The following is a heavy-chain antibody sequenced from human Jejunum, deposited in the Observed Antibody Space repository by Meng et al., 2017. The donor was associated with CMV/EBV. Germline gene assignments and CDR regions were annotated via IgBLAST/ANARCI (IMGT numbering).Heavy chain of an antibody. D-gene: IGHD6-19*01. CDR2: MNPNRGTT. V-gene: IGHV1-8*01. CDR1: GYTFTSDD. J-gene: IGHJ4*02. Sequence: VQLGQSGAEVKKPGASVKVSCKASGYTFTSDDINWVRQGTGQGLEWMGWMNPNRGTTGYAQKFQGRVTMTRNISKSTAYMDLSSLRSEETAVYYCATGVADFEYWGQGTLVTVSS. CDR3: ATGVADFEY.